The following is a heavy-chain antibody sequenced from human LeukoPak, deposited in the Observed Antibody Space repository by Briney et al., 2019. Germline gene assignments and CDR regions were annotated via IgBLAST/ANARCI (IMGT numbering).Heavy chain of an antibody. CDR1: GDTFSSYA. V-gene: IGHV1-69*06. Sequence: GSSVKVSCKASGDTFSSYAISWVRQAPGQGLEWMGGIIPIFGTANYAQKFQGRVTITAGKSTSTAYMELSSLRSEDTAVYYCASGSPSRADYFDYWGQGTLVTVSS. J-gene: IGHJ4*02. D-gene: IGHD3-10*01. CDR3: ASGSPSRADYFDY. CDR2: IIPIFGTA.